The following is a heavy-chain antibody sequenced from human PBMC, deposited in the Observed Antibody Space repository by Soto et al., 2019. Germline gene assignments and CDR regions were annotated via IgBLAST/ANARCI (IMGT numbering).Heavy chain of an antibody. CDR2: INPSGGST. CDR1: GYTFTSYY. V-gene: IGHV1-46*01. D-gene: IGHD3-10*01. Sequence: ASVKVSCKASGYTFTSYYMHWVRQAPGQGLEWMGIINPSGGSTSYAQKFQGRVTMTRDTSTSTVYMELSSLRSEDTAVYYCARDRAVVRGVIINPPFSSDGMDVWGQGTTVTVSS. CDR3: ARDRAVVRGVIINPPFSSDGMDV. J-gene: IGHJ6*02.